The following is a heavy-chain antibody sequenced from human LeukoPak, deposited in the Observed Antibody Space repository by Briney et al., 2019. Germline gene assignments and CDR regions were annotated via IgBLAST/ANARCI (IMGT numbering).Heavy chain of an antibody. CDR1: GFTFSSYS. CDR2: ISSSSSTI. D-gene: IGHD3-9*01. J-gene: IGHJ4*02. CDR3: ARDTYDILTGYRSDFDY. Sequence: GGSLRLSCAASGFTFSSYSMNWVRQAPGKGLGWVSYISSSSSTIYYADSVKGRFTISRDNAKNSLYLQMNSLRAEDTAVYYCARDTYDILTGYRSDFDYWGQGTLVTVSS. V-gene: IGHV3-48*04.